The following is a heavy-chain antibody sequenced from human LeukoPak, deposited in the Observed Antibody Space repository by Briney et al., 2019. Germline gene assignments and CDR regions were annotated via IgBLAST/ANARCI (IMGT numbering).Heavy chain of an antibody. V-gene: IGHV3-49*04. J-gene: IGHJ6*02. CDR3: TRGPIQLWPYYGMDV. CDR2: IRSKAYGGTT. Sequence: GGSLRLSCTASGFTSGDHAMSWVRQAPGKGLEWVGFIRSKAYGGTTEYAASVKGRFTISRDDSKSIAYLQMNSLKTEDTAVYYCTRGPIQLWPYYGMDVWGQGTTVSLL. D-gene: IGHD5-18*01. CDR1: GFTSGDHA.